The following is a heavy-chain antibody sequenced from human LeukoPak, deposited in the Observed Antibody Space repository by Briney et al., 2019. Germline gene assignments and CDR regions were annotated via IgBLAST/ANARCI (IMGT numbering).Heavy chain of an antibody. V-gene: IGHV4-39*01. CDR2: IYYSGST. CDR1: GGSISSSSYY. Sequence: PSETLSLTCTVSGGSISSSSYYWGWIRQPPGKGLEWIESIYYSGSTYYNPSLKSRVTISVDTSKNQFSLKLSSVTAADTAVYYCASQTGYYDSSGYSDYWGQGTLVTVSS. J-gene: IGHJ4*02. CDR3: ASQTGYYDSSGYSDY. D-gene: IGHD3-22*01.